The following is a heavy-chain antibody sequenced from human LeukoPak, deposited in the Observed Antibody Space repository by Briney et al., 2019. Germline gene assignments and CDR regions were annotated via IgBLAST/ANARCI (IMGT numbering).Heavy chain of an antibody. D-gene: IGHD2-2*03. V-gene: IGHV3-15*01. Sequence: GGSLRLSCAASGFTFSNAWMSWVRQAPGQGLEGVGRIKSKTDGGTTDYAAPVKGRFTISRDDSKNTLYLQMNSLKTEDTAVYYCTTDLGYCSSTSCLEDFDYWGQGTLVTVSS. CDR3: TTDLGYCSSTSCLEDFDY. CDR1: GFTFSNAW. CDR2: IKSKTDGGTT. J-gene: IGHJ4*02.